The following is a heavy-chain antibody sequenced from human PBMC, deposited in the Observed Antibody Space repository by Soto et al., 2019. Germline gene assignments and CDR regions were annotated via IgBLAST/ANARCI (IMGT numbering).Heavy chain of an antibody. J-gene: IGHJ3*02. D-gene: IGHD3-16*01. CDR2: IIPMFGTP. CDR3: ARSRIMAGFNDYGGNYHGFGI. Sequence: QVQLVQSGPEVRKSGSSVRVSCKATGGTVSSHAVSWVRLAPGQGLEWIGGIIPMFGTPTYAQKFQGGVTICADESTSTVFLDLSSLRSEDTAVYYCARSRIMAGFNDYGGNYHGFGIWGQGTMVTVSS. CDR1: GGTVSSHA. V-gene: IGHV1-69*01.